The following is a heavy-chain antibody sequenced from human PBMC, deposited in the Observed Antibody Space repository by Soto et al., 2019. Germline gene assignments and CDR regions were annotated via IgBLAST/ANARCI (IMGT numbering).Heavy chain of an antibody. J-gene: IGHJ4*02. CDR1: GFTFSSYA. CDR2: ISGSGGST. Sequence: PGGYLRLSCAASGFTFSSYAMSWVRQAPGKGLEWVSAISGSGGSTYYADSVKGRFTISRDNSKNTLYLQMNSLRAEDTGVYYCAKVTAFDTTTERPFDYWGQGTLVTVSS. CDR3: AKVTAFDTTTERPFDY. V-gene: IGHV3-23*01. D-gene: IGHD1-26*01.